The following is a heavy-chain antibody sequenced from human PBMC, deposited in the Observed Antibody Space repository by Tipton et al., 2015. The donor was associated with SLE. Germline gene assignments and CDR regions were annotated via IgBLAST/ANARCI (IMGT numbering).Heavy chain of an antibody. Sequence: TLSLTCTVSGGSISSSGYYWGWIRQPPGKGLEWIGYIYYSGSTNYNPSLKSRVTISVDTSKNQFSLKLSSVTAADTAVYYCARTTVTTKAFDIWGQGTMVTVSS. CDR1: GGSISSSGYY. CDR3: ARTTVTTKAFDI. V-gene: IGHV4-61*05. CDR2: IYYSGST. D-gene: IGHD4-17*01. J-gene: IGHJ3*02.